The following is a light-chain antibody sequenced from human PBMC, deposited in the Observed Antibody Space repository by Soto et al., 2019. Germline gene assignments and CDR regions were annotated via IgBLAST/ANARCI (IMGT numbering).Light chain of an antibody. J-gene: IGKJ3*01. CDR2: AAS. CDR3: QNLDSAAFT. CDR1: LYISNY. V-gene: IGKV1-27*01. Sequence: DIQMTQSPSSLSASVGDRVTITCRASLYISNYLAWYQQRPGKVPKLLIYAASTLQSGVPSRFSGSGSGTDFTLTISGLLPEDVATYYCQNLDSAAFTFGPGTKVDIK.